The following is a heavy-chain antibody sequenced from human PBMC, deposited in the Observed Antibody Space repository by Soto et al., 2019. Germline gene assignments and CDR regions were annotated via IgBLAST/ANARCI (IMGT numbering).Heavy chain of an antibody. J-gene: IGHJ6*02. CDR2: ISAYNGNT. CDR1: GYTFTSYG. Sequence: QVQLVQSGAEVKKPGASVKVSCKASGYTFTSYGISWVRQAPGQGLEWMGWISAYNGNTNYAQKLQGRVTMTTDTSTSTAYMELRSLRSDDTAVYYCARATTVTTMIDYYYYGMDVWGQGTTVTVSS. CDR3: ARATTVTTMIDYYYYGMDV. V-gene: IGHV1-18*01. D-gene: IGHD4-17*01.